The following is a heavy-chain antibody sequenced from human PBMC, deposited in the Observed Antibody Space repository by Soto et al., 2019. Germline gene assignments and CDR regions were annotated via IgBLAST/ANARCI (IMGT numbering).Heavy chain of an antibody. CDR2: ISGSGGST. Sequence: EVQLLESGGGLVQPGGSLRLSCAASGFTFSSYAMSWVRQAPGKGLEWVSAISGSGGSTYYADSVKGRFTISRDNSKNTLYLQMNSLRAEDTAVYYCAKNLDILTGYYLPAFDIWGQGTMVTVSS. J-gene: IGHJ3*02. D-gene: IGHD3-9*01. CDR1: GFTFSSYA. V-gene: IGHV3-23*01. CDR3: AKNLDILTGYYLPAFDI.